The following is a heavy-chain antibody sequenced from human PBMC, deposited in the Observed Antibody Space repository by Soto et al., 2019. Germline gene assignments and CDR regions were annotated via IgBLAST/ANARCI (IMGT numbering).Heavy chain of an antibody. V-gene: IGHV3-30*18. Sequence: LSLTCAASGFTFSSYGMHWVRQAPGKGLEWVAVISYDGSNKYYADSVKGRFTISRDNPKNTLYLQMNSLRAEDTAVYYCAKGGWSGVAVAFPIDYWGQGTLVTVSS. CDR2: ISYDGSNK. J-gene: IGHJ4*02. CDR3: AKGGWSGVAVAFPIDY. CDR1: GFTFSSYG. D-gene: IGHD6-19*01.